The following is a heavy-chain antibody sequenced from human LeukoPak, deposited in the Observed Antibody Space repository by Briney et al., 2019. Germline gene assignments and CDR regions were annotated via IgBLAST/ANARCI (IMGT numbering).Heavy chain of an antibody. CDR1: GGSVSSGSYY. J-gene: IGHJ3*02. D-gene: IGHD2-2*01. CDR2: IYYSGST. V-gene: IGHV4-61*01. Sequence: SETLSLTCTVSGGSVSSGSYYWSWIRQPPGKGLEWIGYIYYSGSTNYNPPLKSRVTISVDTSKNQFSLKLSSVTAADTAVYYCARSGACSSTSCYQWGAFDIWGQGTMVTVSS. CDR3: ARSGACSSTSCYQWGAFDI.